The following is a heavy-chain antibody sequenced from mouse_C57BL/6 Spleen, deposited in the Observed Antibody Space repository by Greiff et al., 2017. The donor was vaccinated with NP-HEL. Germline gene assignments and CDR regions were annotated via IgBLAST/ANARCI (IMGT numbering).Heavy chain of an antibody. J-gene: IGHJ3*01. V-gene: IGHV3-6*01. Sequence: EVQLQESGPGLVKPSQSLSLTCSVTGYSITSGYYWNWIRQFPGNKLEWMGYISYDGSNNYNPSLKNRISITRDTSKNQFFLKLNSVTTEDTATYYCANREGFAYWGQGTLVTVSA. CDR1: GYSITSGYY. CDR2: ISYDGSN. CDR3: ANREGFAY.